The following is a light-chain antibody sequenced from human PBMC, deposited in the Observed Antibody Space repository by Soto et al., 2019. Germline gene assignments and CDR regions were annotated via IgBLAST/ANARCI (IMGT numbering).Light chain of an antibody. CDR1: QSVSSSH. J-gene: IGKJ1*01. Sequence: EIVVTQSPRTLSLSPGGRATLSCRASQSVSSSHLARYQQKADQAPRLLIYGASRRATGIPDRFSGSGSGTDFTLTISRLEPEDSAVYSCQQYGNSLWTFGQGTKV. CDR2: GAS. CDR3: QQYGNSLWT. V-gene: IGKV3-20*01.